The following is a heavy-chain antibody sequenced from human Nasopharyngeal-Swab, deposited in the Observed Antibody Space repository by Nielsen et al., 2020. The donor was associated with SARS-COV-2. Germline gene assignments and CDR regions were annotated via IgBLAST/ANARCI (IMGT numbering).Heavy chain of an antibody. V-gene: IGHV3-73*01. J-gene: IGHJ4*02. CDR1: GFTFSGSA. Sequence: GGSLRLSCAASGFTFSGSAIHWVRQASGKGLEWVGRIGDKAHNYATTYAASVKGRFTISRDDSKNTAFLQMDSLNTEDTALYYCTTDYYFDYWGQGTLVTSPQ. CDR2: IGDKAHNYAT. D-gene: IGHD4/OR15-4a*01. CDR3: TTDYYFDY.